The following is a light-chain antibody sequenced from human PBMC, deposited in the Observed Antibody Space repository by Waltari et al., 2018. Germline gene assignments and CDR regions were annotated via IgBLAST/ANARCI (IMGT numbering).Light chain of an antibody. CDR3: QQFGSSVMYT. CDR1: PSVSRSR. Sequence: EVVLTQSPGTLALYPGERDTLSCRASPSVSRSRIAWYLHKPGQAPRLLIYGASGRATGIPDRFSGSGSGTDFTLTISRVEPEDFAVYYCQQFGSSVMYTFGQGTKLEIE. J-gene: IGKJ2*01. CDR2: GAS. V-gene: IGKV3-20*01.